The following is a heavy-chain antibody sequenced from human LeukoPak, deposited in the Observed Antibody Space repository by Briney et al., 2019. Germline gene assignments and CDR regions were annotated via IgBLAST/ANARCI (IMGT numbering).Heavy chain of an antibody. J-gene: IGHJ3*02. CDR3: ARSYYYDSSGYYFDAFDI. D-gene: IGHD3-22*01. CDR1: GVSISSYY. Sequence: PSETLSLTCTVSGVSISSYYWSWIRQPPGKGREWIGYIYYSGSTNYNPSLKSRVTISVDTSKNQFSLKLSSVTAADTAVYYCARSYYYDSSGYYFDAFDIWGQGTMVTVSS. V-gene: IGHV4-59*01. CDR2: IYYSGST.